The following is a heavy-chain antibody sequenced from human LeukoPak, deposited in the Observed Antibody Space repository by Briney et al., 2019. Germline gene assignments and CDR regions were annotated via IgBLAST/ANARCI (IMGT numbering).Heavy chain of an antibody. J-gene: IGHJ3*02. D-gene: IGHD3-22*01. V-gene: IGHV3-66*01. CDR2: IYSGGST. CDR3: AKGWDDYYDSLSDAFDI. CDR1: GFTVSSNY. Sequence: GGSLRLSCAASGFTVSSNYMSWVRQAPGKGLEWVSVIYSGGSTYYADSVKGRFTISRDNSKNTLYLQMNSLRAEDTAVYYCAKGWDDYYDSLSDAFDIWGQGTMVTVSS.